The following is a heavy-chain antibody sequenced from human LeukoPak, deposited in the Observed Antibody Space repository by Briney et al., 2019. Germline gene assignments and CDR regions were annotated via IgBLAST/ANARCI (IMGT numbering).Heavy chain of an antibody. J-gene: IGHJ4*02. CDR2: IYYSGST. D-gene: IGHD3-10*01. V-gene: IGHV4-39*07. CDR3: AREVCGSGSYSDY. Sequence: SETLSLTCTVSGGSISSSSYYWGWIRQPPGKGLEWIGSIYYSGSTYYNPSLKSRVTISVDTSKNQFSLKLSSVTAADTAVYYCAREVCGSGSYSDYWGQGTLVTVSS. CDR1: GGSISSSSYY.